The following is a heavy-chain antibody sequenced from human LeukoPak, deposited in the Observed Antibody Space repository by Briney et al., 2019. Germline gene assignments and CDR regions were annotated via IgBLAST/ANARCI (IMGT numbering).Heavy chain of an antibody. V-gene: IGHV4-4*02. CDR2: IYHSGST. CDR1: GGSICSSDW. D-gene: IGHD2-15*01. J-gene: IGHJ3*02. Sequence: SGTLSLTCAVSGGSICSSDWWSWVRQPPGKGLGWIGDIYHSGSTNYNPSLKSRVTMSVDKSKNQFSLKLSSVTAADTAVYYCARSLSHSNDGFNIWGQGTMVTVSS. CDR3: ARSLSHSNDGFNI.